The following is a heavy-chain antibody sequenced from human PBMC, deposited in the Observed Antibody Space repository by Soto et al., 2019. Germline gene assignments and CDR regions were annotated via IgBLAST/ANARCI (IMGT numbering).Heavy chain of an antibody. CDR2: ISYDGSNK. CDR3: ATGGVQLDY. CDR1: GFTFSSYG. Sequence: QVQLVESGGGVVQPGRSLRLSCAASGFTFSSYGMHWVRQAPGKGLEWVAVISYDGSNKYYADSVKGRFTISRDNSKNTLYLQMNSLRAEDTAVYYCATGGVQLDYWGQGTLVTVSS. V-gene: IGHV3-30*03. J-gene: IGHJ4*02. D-gene: IGHD1-1*01.